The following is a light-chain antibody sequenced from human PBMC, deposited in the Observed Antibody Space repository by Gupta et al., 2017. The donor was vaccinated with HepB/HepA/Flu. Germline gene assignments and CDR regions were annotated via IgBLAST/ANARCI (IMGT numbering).Light chain of an antibody. CDR2: AAS. Sequence: DIRLTQSPSSLSASVGDRVSITPRASQDINNYLAWYQQKPGKVPNLLIYAASTLQSGVPSRFSGSRSGTDFTLTISGLQPEDVATYYCQKYNSAPQTFGQGTKVEIK. CDR3: QKYNSAPQT. J-gene: IGKJ1*01. V-gene: IGKV1-27*01. CDR1: QDINNY.